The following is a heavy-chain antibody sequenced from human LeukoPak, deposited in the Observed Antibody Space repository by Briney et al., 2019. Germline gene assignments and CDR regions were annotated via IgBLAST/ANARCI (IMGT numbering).Heavy chain of an antibody. CDR1: GFTFSSYW. V-gene: IGHV3-7*03. J-gene: IGHJ4*02. Sequence: PGGSLRLSCAASGFTFSSYWMSWVRQAPGKGLEWVANIKQDGSEKYYVDSVKGRFTISRDNSKNTLYLQMNSLRAEDTAVYYCAKSMFGQDIVVVPAVSFDYWGQGTLVTVSS. D-gene: IGHD2-2*01. CDR3: AKSMFGQDIVVVPAVSFDY. CDR2: IKQDGSEK.